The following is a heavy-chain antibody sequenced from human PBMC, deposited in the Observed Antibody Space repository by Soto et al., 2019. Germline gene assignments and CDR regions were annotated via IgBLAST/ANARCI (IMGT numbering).Heavy chain of an antibody. D-gene: IGHD3-22*01. CDR1: GGTFSSYA. Sequence: QVQLVQSGAEVKKPGSSVKVSCKASGGTFSSYAISWVRQAPGQELEWMGGIIPIFGTANYAQKFQGRVTITADESTSTAYMELSSLRSEDTAVYYCARDRESVVITTVVNWFDPWGQGTLVTASS. CDR2: IIPIFGTA. CDR3: ARDRESVVITTVVNWFDP. J-gene: IGHJ5*02. V-gene: IGHV1-69*01.